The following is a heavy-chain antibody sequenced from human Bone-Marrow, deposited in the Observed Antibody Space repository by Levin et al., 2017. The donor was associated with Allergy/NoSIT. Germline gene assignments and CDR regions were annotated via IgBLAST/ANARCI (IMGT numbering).Heavy chain of an antibody. J-gene: IGHJ6*02. CDR3: ARDTDCSSTSCGMDV. D-gene: IGHD2-2*01. CDR2: ISSSGSTI. V-gene: IGHV3-48*03. Sequence: PGGSLRLSCAASGFTFSSYEMNWVRQAPGKGLEWVSYISSSGSTIYYADSVKGRFTISRDNAKNSLYLQMNSLRAEDTAVYYCARDTDCSSTSCGMDVWGQGTTVTVSS. CDR1: GFTFSSYE.